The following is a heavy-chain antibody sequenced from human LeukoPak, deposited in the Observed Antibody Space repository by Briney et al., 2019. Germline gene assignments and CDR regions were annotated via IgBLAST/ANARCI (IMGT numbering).Heavy chain of an antibody. CDR3: ARVLRGSGWYYDAFDI. Sequence: GGSLRLSCAASGFTFSSYSMNWVRQAPGKGLEWVSYISSSSSTIYYADSVKGRFTIPRDNAKNSLYLQMNSLRAEDTAEYYCARVLRGSGWYYDAFDIWGQGTMVTVSS. CDR1: GFTFSSYS. D-gene: IGHD6-19*01. CDR2: ISSSSSTI. V-gene: IGHV3-48*04. J-gene: IGHJ3*02.